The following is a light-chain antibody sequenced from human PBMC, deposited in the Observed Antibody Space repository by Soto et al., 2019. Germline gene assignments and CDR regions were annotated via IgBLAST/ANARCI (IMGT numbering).Light chain of an antibody. J-gene: IGKJ3*01. Sequence: GDRVTITCRASKGIRSYLAWYQQRPGKAPELLIYGASTLRPGGASRFSGSGSGTEFTLTISSLQPEDFATYFCQQLNTFPPFFTFGPGTKVDIK. CDR1: KGIRSY. V-gene: IGKV1-9*01. CDR2: GAS. CDR3: QQLNTFPPFFT.